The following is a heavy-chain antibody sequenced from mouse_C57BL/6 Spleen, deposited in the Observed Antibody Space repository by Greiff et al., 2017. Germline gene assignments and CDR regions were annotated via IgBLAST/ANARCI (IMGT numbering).Heavy chain of an antibody. CDR2: IYPGSGST. J-gene: IGHJ4*01. Sequence: QVQLQQPGAELVKPGASVKMSCKASGYTFTSYWITWVKQRPGQGLEWIGDIYPGSGSTNYNEKFKSKATLTVDTSSSTAYMQLSSLTSEDSAVYYCARASSGHYYAMDYWGQGTSVTVSS. V-gene: IGHV1-55*01. CDR3: ARASSGHYYAMDY. D-gene: IGHD3-2*02. CDR1: GYTFTSYW.